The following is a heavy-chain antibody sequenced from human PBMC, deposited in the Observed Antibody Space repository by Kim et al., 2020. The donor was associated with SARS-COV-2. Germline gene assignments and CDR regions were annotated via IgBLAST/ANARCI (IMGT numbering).Heavy chain of an antibody. D-gene: IGHD6-13*01. Sequence: GGSLRLSCAASGFTFSTYSMHWVRQAPGKGLVWVSRINSDGGTTTYADSVRGRFTISRDNAKNTLFLQMNSLRAEDTAVYYCVRDYSGIAASFLQSFFDYWGQGTPVTVSS. CDR3: VRDYSGIAASFLQSFFDY. V-gene: IGHV3-74*01. CDR2: INSDGGTT. CDR1: GFTFSTYS. J-gene: IGHJ4*02.